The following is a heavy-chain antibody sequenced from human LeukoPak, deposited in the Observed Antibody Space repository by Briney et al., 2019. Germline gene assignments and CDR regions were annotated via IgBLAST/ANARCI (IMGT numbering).Heavy chain of an antibody. V-gene: IGHV1-2*02. D-gene: IGHD2-15*01. J-gene: IGHJ6*03. CDR3: ARGGVGYYYYMDV. CDR1: GYTFTGYY. Sequence: ASVKVSCKASGYTFTGYYMHWVRQAPGQGLEWMGWINPNSGGTNYAQKFQGRVTMTRNTSISTAYMELSSLRSEDTAVYYCARGGVGYYYYMDVWGKGTTVTISS. CDR2: INPNSGGT.